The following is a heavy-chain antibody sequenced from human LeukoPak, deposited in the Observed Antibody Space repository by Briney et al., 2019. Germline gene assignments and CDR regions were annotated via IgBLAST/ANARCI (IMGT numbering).Heavy chain of an antibody. Sequence: GESLKISCAASGFTFSSFDMSWVRQAPGKGLEWVSTLACLDTSCTEYYADSVKGRFSISRDNSRSTLSLQMNSLRVEDTAIYYCARDSEGCFDFWGQGTLVTVSS. J-gene: IGHJ4*02. CDR1: GFTFSSFD. CDR2: LACLDTSCTE. D-gene: IGHD3-10*01. CDR3: ARDSEGCFDF. V-gene: IGHV3-23*01.